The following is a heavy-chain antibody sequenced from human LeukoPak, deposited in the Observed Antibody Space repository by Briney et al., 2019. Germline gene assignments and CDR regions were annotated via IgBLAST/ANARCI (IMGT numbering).Heavy chain of an antibody. V-gene: IGHV3-23*01. CDR2: ISVSGGST. CDR1: GFTFSSYS. CDR3: AKGYSHFDY. J-gene: IGHJ4*02. D-gene: IGHD5-12*01. Sequence: GGSLRLSCAASGFTFSSYSMTWVRQAPGKGLEWVSTISVSGGSTYYADSVKGRFTISRDSSKNTLSLQMNSLRAEDTAVYYCAKGYSHFDYWGQGTLVTVSS.